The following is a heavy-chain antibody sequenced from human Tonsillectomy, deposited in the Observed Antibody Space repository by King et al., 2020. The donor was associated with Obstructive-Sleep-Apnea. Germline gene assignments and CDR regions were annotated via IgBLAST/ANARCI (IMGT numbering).Heavy chain of an antibody. D-gene: IGHD6-13*01. V-gene: IGHV1-18*04. CDR2: ISAYNGNT. CDR1: GYTFTSYG. Sequence: VQLVQSGAEVKKPGASVKVSCKASGYTFTSYGISWVRQAPGQGLEWMGWISAYNGNTNYAQKLQARVTMTTDTSTSTAYMELGSLRSDDTAVYYCARKPGERKSIAAAGPWFDPWGQGTLVTVSS. J-gene: IGHJ5*02. CDR3: ARKPGERKSIAAAGPWFDP.